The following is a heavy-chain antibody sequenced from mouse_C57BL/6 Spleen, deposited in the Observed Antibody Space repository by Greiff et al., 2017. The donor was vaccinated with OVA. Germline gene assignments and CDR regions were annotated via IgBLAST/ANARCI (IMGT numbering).Heavy chain of an antibody. CDR1: GYTFTSYW. CDR3: TRNYGSSVYAMDY. V-gene: IGHV1-5*01. CDR2: IYPGNSDT. Sequence: EVQRVESGTVLARPGASVKMSCKTSGYTFTSYWMHWVKQRPGQGLEWIGAIYPGNSDTSYNQKFKGKAKLTAVTSASTAYMELSSLTNEDSAVYYCTRNYGSSVYAMDYWGQGTSVTVSS. J-gene: IGHJ4*01. D-gene: IGHD1-1*01.